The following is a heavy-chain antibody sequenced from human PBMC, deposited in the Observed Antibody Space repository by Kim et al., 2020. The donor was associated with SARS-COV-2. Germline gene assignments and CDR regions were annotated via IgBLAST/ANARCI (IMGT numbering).Heavy chain of an antibody. J-gene: IGHJ5*02. CDR3: ASLEMTGIGGSGWFDP. V-gene: IGHV4-39*02. Sequence: SETPSLTCTVSGGSISRSNSHWGWIRQPPGKGLEWIGSVYDSGSTFYNPTLKIRVTISVDTSENYLSLKLTSVTAAATAVYYCASLEMTGIGGSGWFDP. D-gene: IGHD1-1*01. CDR1: GGSISRSNSH. CDR2: VYDSGST.